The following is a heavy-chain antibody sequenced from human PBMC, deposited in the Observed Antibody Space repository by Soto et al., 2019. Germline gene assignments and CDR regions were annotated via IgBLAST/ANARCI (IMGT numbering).Heavy chain of an antibody. V-gene: IGHV3-21*04. CDR3: ARQRSYNSGFFDY. CDR2: ISSSSSYI. CDR1: GFTFSSYS. D-gene: IGHD6-19*01. J-gene: IGHJ4*02. Sequence: PGGSLRLSCAASGFTFSSYSMNWVRQAPGKGLEWVSTISSSSSYIYYADSVKGRFTISREYSKNTLYLQMNSLRAEDTAVYYCARQRSYNSGFFDYWSQGTLVTVSS.